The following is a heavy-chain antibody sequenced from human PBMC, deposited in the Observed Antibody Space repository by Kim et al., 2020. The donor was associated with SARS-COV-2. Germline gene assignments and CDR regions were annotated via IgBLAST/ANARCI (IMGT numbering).Heavy chain of an antibody. V-gene: IGHV3-9*01. Sequence: GRFTISRDNAKNSLYLQMNSLRAEDTALYYCAKDKDTMVRGVYYYYGMDVWGQGTTVTVSS. D-gene: IGHD3-10*01. CDR3: AKDKDTMVRGVYYYYGMDV. J-gene: IGHJ6*02.